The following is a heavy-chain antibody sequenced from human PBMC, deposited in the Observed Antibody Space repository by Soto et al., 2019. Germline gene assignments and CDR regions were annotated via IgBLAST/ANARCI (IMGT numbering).Heavy chain of an antibody. CDR2: ISYDGSNK. Sequence: PGGSLRLSCAASGFTFSSYGMHWVRQAPGKGLEWVAVISYDGSNKYYADSVKGRFTISRDNSKNTLYLQMNSLRAEDTAVYYCAKDPWALDTAMAWYFDYWGQGTLVTVSS. CDR1: GFTFSSYG. V-gene: IGHV3-30*18. CDR3: AKDPWALDTAMAWYFDY. J-gene: IGHJ4*02. D-gene: IGHD5-18*01.